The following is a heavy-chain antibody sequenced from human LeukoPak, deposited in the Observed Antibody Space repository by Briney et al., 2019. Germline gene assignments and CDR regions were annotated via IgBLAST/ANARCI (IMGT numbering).Heavy chain of an antibody. CDR3: ARPTARLGWFDP. D-gene: IGHD6-6*01. V-gene: IGHV4-4*07. J-gene: IGHJ5*02. CDR2: IYGSGST. Sequence: PSETLSLTCTVSGGSIRSYWSWIRQPAGKGLEWIGRIYGSGSTDYNPSLKSRVTMSIDTSKNQFSLNLISVTAADTAVYYCARPTARLGWFDPWGQETLVTVSS. CDR1: GGSIRSY.